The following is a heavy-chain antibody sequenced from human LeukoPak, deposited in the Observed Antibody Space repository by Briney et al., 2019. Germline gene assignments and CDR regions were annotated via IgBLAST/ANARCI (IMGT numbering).Heavy chain of an antibody. J-gene: IGHJ5*02. CDR1: GYTFTSYG. V-gene: IGHV1-18*01. D-gene: IGHD6-13*01. CDR2: ISAYNGNT. Sequence: ASVKVSCKASGYTFTSYGISWVRQAPGQGLEWKGWISAYNGNTNYAQKLQGRVTMTTDTSTSTAYMELRSLRSDDTAVYYCARDAIAAAASNWFDPWGQGTLVTVSS. CDR3: ARDAIAAAASNWFDP.